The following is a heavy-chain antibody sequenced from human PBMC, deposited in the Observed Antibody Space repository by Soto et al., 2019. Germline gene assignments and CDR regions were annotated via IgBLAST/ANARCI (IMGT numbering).Heavy chain of an antibody. V-gene: IGHV4-34*01. D-gene: IGHD5-12*01. CDR2: DKDGGHT. Sequence: QVQLQQWGAGLLKPSETLSLNCAVTDGSLSGYYWSWIRQPPGKGLEWIVEDKDGGHTNYSPSLRGRVTISSDTSNNQFSLRLNSVTAADTGVYYCARGQEGVVATHWDQGSLVTVSS. J-gene: IGHJ4*02. CDR3: ARGQEGVVATH. CDR1: DGSLSGYY.